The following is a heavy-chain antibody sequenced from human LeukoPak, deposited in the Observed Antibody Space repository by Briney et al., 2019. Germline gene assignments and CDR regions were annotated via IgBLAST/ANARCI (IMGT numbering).Heavy chain of an antibody. CDR1: LFTLRRYA. Sequence: PGGSVRVSCVACLFTLRRYAMSSVRQAPWKGVEGVSPMCGSGRSTYYADSVKGRFTISRDNSKNTLYLQMNSLRAEDTAVYYCVRDVLLWFGELFLFDYWGQGTLVTVSS. CDR2: MCGSGRST. D-gene: IGHD3-10*01. V-gene: IGHV3-23*01. J-gene: IGHJ4*02. CDR3: VRDVLLWFGELFLFDY.